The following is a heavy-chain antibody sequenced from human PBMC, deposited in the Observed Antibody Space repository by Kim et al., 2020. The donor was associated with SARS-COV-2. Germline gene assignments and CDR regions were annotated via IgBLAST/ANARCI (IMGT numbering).Heavy chain of an antibody. V-gene: IGHV3-21*01. Sequence: GGSLRLSCAASGFTFSSYSMNWVRQAPGKGLEWVSSISSSSSYIYYADSVKGRFTISRDNAKNSLYLQMNSLRAEDTAVYYCARDERTTVRVPWASAGYGMDVWGQGTTVTVSS. D-gene: IGHD1-1*01. CDR2: ISSSSSYI. CDR3: ARDERTTVRVPWASAGYGMDV. CDR1: GFTFSSYS. J-gene: IGHJ6*02.